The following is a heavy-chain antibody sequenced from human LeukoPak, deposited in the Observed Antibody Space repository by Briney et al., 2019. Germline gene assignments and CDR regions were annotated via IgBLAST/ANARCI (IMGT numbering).Heavy chain of an antibody. CDR1: GFTLSSYA. V-gene: IGHV3-23*01. D-gene: IGHD2-15*01. CDR2: ISVSGNT. J-gene: IGHJ4*02. CDR3: AKAPVTTCSGAYCYPFDY. Sequence: PGGSLRLSCAASGFTLSSYAMSWVRQGPGKGLEWVSAISVSGNTYHADSVKGRFTISRDRSKNTLYLQMNSLRAEDAAVYYCAKAPVTTCSGAYCYPFDYWGQGTLVTVSS.